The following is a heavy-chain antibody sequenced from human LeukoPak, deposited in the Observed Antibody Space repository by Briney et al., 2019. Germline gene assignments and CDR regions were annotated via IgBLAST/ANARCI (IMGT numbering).Heavy chain of an antibody. CDR1: GFIFSTYG. V-gene: IGHV3-30*02. CDR3: ARAPSNAHFDY. Sequence: PGGSLRLSCAASGFIFSTYGVHWVRQTPGKGLEWVAYIRYDGWTEYYADSVKGRFTISRDNSKNTLYLQMSSLRAEDTAVYYCARAPSNAHFDYWGQGTLVTVSS. D-gene: IGHD3-3*02. J-gene: IGHJ4*02. CDR2: IRYDGWTE.